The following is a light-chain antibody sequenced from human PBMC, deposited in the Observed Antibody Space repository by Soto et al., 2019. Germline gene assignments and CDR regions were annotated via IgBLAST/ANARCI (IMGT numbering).Light chain of an antibody. Sequence: EIVLTQSPGTMSLSPGERATLSCRASQSVSSSFLAWFQQKPGQAPRLPIYGASSRATGIPARFSGSGSGTYFTLTISILEPEDFAVYYCQQYDSSPRTFGQGTRLEIK. CDR1: QSVSSSF. V-gene: IGKV3-20*01. CDR2: GAS. CDR3: QQYDSSPRT. J-gene: IGKJ5*01.